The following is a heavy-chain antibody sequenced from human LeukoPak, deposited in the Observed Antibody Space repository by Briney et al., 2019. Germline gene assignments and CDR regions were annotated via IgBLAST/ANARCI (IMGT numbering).Heavy chain of an antibody. Sequence: GGSLRLSCAASGFTFSSYAMSWVRQAPGRGLEWVSAISGSGGSTYYADSVKGRFTISRDNSKNTLYLQMNSLRAEDTAVYYCAKDLFRGYSGYARDFDYWGQGTLVTVSS. CDR1: GFTFSSYA. CDR2: ISGSGGST. CDR3: AKDLFRGYSGYARDFDY. J-gene: IGHJ4*02. V-gene: IGHV3-23*01. D-gene: IGHD5-12*01.